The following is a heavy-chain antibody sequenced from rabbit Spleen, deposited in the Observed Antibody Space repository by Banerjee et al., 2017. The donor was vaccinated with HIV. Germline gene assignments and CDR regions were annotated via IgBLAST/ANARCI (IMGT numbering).Heavy chain of an antibody. D-gene: IGHD6-1*01. CDR3: AMDTVSSFSSYGMDL. V-gene: IGHV1S40*01. Sequence: QSLEESGGDLVKPGASLTLTCTASGFSLSSSDYMCWVRQAPGKGLEWIACIAGSSSVFTYSAIWSKGRFTCSKTSSTPVTLQLTSLTVADTAIYFCAMDTVSSFSSYGMDLWGQGSLVTVS. CDR2: IAGSSSVFT. J-gene: IGHJ6*01. CDR1: GFSLSSSDY.